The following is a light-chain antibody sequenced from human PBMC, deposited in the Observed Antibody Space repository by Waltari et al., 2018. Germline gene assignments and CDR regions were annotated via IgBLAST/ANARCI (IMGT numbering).Light chain of an antibody. CDR1: QSVLDTSNSKNY. CDR2: WAS. J-gene: IGKJ2*01. Sequence: DIVMTQSPDSLALSVGERATINCKSSQSVLDTSNSKNYLSWFQKKPGQPPKLLFYWASIRESGVPDRFSGSGSGTEFTLTIGGLQAEDVALYYCQQYFITQYTFGQGTKLEIK. V-gene: IGKV4-1*01. CDR3: QQYFITQYT.